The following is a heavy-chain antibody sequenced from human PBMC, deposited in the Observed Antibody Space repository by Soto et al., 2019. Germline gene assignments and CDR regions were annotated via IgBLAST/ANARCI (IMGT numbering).Heavy chain of an antibody. D-gene: IGHD3-9*01. CDR3: ARWGRFYDILTGPRSYYYGMDV. V-gene: IGHV4-4*02. Sequence: PSETLSVTWTVSGGSITSSNWWRWVRQPPGKGLEWIGEIYHSGSTNYNPSLKSRVTISVDKSKNQFSLKLSPVTAADTAVYYCARWGRFYDILTGPRSYYYGMDVWGQGTTVTVSS. J-gene: IGHJ6*02. CDR2: IYHSGST. CDR1: GGSITSSNW.